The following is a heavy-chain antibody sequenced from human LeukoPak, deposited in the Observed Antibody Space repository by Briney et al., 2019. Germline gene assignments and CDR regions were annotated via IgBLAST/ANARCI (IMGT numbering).Heavy chain of an antibody. D-gene: IGHD5-24*01. Sequence: GGSLRLSCAASGFPFRSYSIHWVRQAPGKGLEWVAVVSADGRTQLYSDSVWGRFTVSRDNSLNTLHLQMNSPQTEDTAIYYCAREFGHNRWYFDYWGQGVLVTVSS. J-gene: IGHJ4*02. CDR2: VSADGRTQ. CDR3: AREFGHNRWYFDY. V-gene: IGHV3-30*03. CDR1: GFPFRSYS.